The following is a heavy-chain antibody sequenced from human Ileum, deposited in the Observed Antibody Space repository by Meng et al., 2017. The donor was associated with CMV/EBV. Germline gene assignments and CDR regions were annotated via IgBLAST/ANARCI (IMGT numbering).Heavy chain of an antibody. V-gene: IGHV1-3*01. D-gene: IGHD1-26*01. CDR3: ARGVHSGAYLIDY. CDR2: MNDAKGDT. Sequence: KASGYTFTSHAMHWVRQAPGQGLEWMGWMNDAKGDTEYSQNFQGRVTITRDTSASTAFMEVSSLTSEDTAVYYCARGVHSGAYLIDYWGQGALVTVSS. CDR1: GYTFTSHA. J-gene: IGHJ4*02.